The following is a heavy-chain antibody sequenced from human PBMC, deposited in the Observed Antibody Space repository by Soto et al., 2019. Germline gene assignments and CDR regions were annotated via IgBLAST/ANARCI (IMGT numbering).Heavy chain of an antibody. J-gene: IGHJ6*03. D-gene: IGHD2-2*01. CDR3: ARPAVGYCSSTSCGYYYMDV. CDR2: INAGDGNT. V-gene: IGHV1-3*01. CDR1: GYTFNNYA. Sequence: QVQLVQSGAEVKKPGASVKVSCKASGYTFNNYAMHWVRQAPGQRPEWMGWINAGDGNTRYSPKFQGRVTITRDTSASTAYMELSSLRSEDTAVYYCARPAVGYCSSTSCGYYYMDVWGKGTTVTVSS.